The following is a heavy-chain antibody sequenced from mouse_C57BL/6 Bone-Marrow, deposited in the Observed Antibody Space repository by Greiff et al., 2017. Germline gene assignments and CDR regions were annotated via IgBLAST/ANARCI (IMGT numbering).Heavy chain of an antibody. V-gene: IGHV5-4*03. CDR1: GFTFSSYA. Sequence: EVMLVESGGGLVKPGGSLKLSCAASGFTFSSYAMSWVRQTPEKRLEWVATISDGGSYTYYPDNVKGRFTISRYNAKNNLYLQMSHLKSEETAMYYCARVTTGNWYFDVWGTGTTVTVSS. D-gene: IGHD1-1*01. J-gene: IGHJ1*03. CDR3: ARVTTGNWYFDV. CDR2: ISDGGSYT.